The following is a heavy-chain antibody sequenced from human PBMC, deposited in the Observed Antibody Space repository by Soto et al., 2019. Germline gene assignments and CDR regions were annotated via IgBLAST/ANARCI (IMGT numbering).Heavy chain of an antibody. CDR2: ISGSGGST. CDR1: GFTFSSYA. V-gene: IGHV3-23*01. Sequence: GGSLRLSCAASGFTFSSYAMSWVRQAPGKGLERVSAISGSGGSTYYADSVKGRFTISRDNSKNTLYLQMNSLRAEDTAVYYCAKEGIAARRRLNWFDPWGQGTLVTVSS. CDR3: AKEGIAARRRLNWFDP. J-gene: IGHJ5*02. D-gene: IGHD6-6*01.